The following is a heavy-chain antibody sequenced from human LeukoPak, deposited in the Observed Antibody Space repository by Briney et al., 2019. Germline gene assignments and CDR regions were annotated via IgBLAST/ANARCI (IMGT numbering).Heavy chain of an antibody. CDR2: INHTGST. CDR3: ARLPTI. V-gene: IGHV4-34*01. Sequence: PSETLSLTCAVYGGSFSGYYWSWIRQPPGKGLEWIGEINHTGSTNYKPSLKSRVTISVDTSKNQFSLKLSSVTAADTAVYYCARLPTIWGQGTMVTVSS. CDR1: GGSFSGYY. J-gene: IGHJ3*02.